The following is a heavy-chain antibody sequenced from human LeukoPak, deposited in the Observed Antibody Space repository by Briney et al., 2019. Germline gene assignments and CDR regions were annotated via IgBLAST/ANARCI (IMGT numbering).Heavy chain of an antibody. Sequence: GGSLRLSCAASGFTFSSYGMHWVRQAPGKGLEWVAVIWYDGGNKYYADSVKGRLTISRDNSKNTLYLQMNSLRAEDTAVYYCARETYYYDSSGHNDAFDIWGQGTMVTVSS. CDR1: GFTFSSYG. D-gene: IGHD3-22*01. CDR2: IWYDGGNK. V-gene: IGHV3-33*01. J-gene: IGHJ3*02. CDR3: ARETYYYDSSGHNDAFDI.